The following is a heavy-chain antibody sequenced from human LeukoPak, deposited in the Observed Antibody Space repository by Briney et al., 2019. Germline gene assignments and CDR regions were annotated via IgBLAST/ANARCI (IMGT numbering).Heavy chain of an antibody. CDR1: GYTFTSCD. D-gene: IGHD6-19*01. CDR3: TRGSSGRRDN. Sequence: GASVKDSCKASGYTFTSCDINWVRQATGQGLEWMGWMNPNSGNTGYGQSFQGRITMTRDISIGTAYMELSNLTSGDTAIYYCTRGSSGRRDNWGQGTLVTVSA. V-gene: IGHV1-8*01. J-gene: IGHJ4*02. CDR2: MNPNSGNT.